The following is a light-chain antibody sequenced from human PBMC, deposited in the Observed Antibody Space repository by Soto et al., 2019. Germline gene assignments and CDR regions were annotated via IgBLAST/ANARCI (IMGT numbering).Light chain of an antibody. Sequence: QPVLTQPPSASGTPGQGVTISCSGSSSNIGNNYVHWYQQLPQTAPKLLIYRNNQRPSGVPDRFSGSKSDTSASLAISGLRSEDEADYYCAAWDDSLSGVVFGGGTQLTVL. V-gene: IGLV1-47*01. CDR2: RNN. CDR3: AAWDDSLSGVV. CDR1: SSNIGNNY. J-gene: IGLJ2*01.